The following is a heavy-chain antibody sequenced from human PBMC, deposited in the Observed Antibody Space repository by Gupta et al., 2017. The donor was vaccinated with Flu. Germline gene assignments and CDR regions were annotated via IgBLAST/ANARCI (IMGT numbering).Heavy chain of an antibody. Sequence: EVQLVESGGGLVQPGGSLRLSCAASGFTFSSYSMNWVRQAPGKGLEWVSYISSSSSTIYYADSVKGRFTISRDNAKNSLYLQMNSLRAEDTAVYYCARGGGGGGQLWLRGYYYYGMDVWGQGTTVTVSS. D-gene: IGHD5-18*01. V-gene: IGHV3-48*01. J-gene: IGHJ6*02. CDR1: GFTFSSYS. CDR2: ISSSSSTI. CDR3: ARGGGGGGQLWLRGYYYYGMDV.